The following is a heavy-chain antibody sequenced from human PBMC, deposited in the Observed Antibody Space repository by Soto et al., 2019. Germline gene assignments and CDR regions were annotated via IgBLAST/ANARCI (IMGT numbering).Heavy chain of an antibody. CDR2: ILYSGTT. Sequence: QVQLQESGPGLVKPSQTLSLTCTVSGGSISSGDYYWSWIRQPPGKGLEWIGYILYSGTTNYNPSLESRLTISVDTSKNQFSLKLTSVTAADTAVYYCVRNGALDYCGRGTLVTVSS. CDR3: VRNGALDY. CDR1: GGSISSGDYY. D-gene: IGHD2-8*01. J-gene: IGHJ4*02. V-gene: IGHV4-30-4*01.